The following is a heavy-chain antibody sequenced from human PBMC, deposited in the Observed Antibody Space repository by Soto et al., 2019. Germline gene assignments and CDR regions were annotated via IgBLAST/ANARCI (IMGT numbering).Heavy chain of an antibody. V-gene: IGHV1-69*08. CDR1: GGTFSSYT. D-gene: IGHD1-26*01. CDR3: ARDAWARRL. CDR2: IIPILGIA. Sequence: QVQLVQSGAEVKKPGSSVKVSCKASGGTFSSYTISWVRQAPGQGLEWMGGIIPILGIANYAQKFQGRVTITADKSTSAAYVELSSLSSGDTAVYYCARDAWARRLWGQGTLVTVSS. J-gene: IGHJ4*02.